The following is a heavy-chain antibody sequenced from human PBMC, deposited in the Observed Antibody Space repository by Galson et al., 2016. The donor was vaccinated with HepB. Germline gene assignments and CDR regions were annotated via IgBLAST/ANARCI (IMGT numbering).Heavy chain of an antibody. CDR1: GFTFSNFG. Sequence: SLRLSCAASGFTFSNFGIHWVRQAPGKGLEWVALISFDGSTVYYAASVKGRFTISRDNSKNTVYLQMNSLRAEDTAVYYCARDLGALLAWFGDPMDAFDMWGQGTRVTVSS. D-gene: IGHD3-10*01. CDR3: ARDLGALLAWFGDPMDAFDM. V-gene: IGHV3-30*03. CDR2: ISFDGSTV. J-gene: IGHJ3*02.